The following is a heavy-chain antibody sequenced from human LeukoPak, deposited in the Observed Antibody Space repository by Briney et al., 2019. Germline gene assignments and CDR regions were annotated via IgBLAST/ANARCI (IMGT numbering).Heavy chain of an antibody. CDR1: GGSFSGYY. Sequence: SETLSLTCAVYGGSFSGYYWSWIRQPPGKGLEWIGEINHSGSTNYNPSLKSRVTISVDTSKNQFSLKLSSVIAADTAVYYCARARPVLLWFGYNWFDPWGQGTLVTVSS. CDR2: INHSGST. J-gene: IGHJ5*02. D-gene: IGHD3-10*01. V-gene: IGHV4-34*01. CDR3: ARARPVLLWFGYNWFDP.